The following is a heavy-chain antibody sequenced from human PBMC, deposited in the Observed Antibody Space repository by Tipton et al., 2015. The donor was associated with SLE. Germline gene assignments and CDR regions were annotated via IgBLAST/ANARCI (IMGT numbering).Heavy chain of an antibody. CDR3: AKSLALHDYDRSAFDI. CDR2: IYSGGST. D-gene: IGHD3-22*01. Sequence: SLRLSCAASGFTFSSYAMSWVRQAPGKGLEWVSVIYSGGSTYYADSVKGRFTISRDNSKNTLYLQMNGLRAEDTAVYYCAKSLALHDYDRSAFDIWGQGTMVTVSS. J-gene: IGHJ3*02. CDR1: GFTFSSYA. V-gene: IGHV3-23*03.